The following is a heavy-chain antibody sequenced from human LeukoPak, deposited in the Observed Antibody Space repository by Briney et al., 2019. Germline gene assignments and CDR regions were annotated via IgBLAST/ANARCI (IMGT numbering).Heavy chain of an antibody. CDR1: GYTFTSYG. D-gene: IGHD5-12*01. CDR3: ARAGKWLRLGSYNWFDP. Sequence: GASVKVSCKASGYTFTSYGISWVRQAPGQGLEWMGWISAYNGNTNYAQKLQGRVTMTTDTSTSTAYMELRSLRSDDTAVHYCARAGKWLRLGSYNWFDPWGQGTLVTVSS. CDR2: ISAYNGNT. V-gene: IGHV1-18*01. J-gene: IGHJ5*02.